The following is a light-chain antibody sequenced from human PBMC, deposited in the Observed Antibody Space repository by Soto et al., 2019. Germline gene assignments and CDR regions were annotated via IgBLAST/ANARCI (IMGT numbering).Light chain of an antibody. CDR1: QDIAAY. CDR2: AAS. V-gene: IGKV1D-12*01. Sequence: IRMIQSQPSVSPSAAAMVTTTCRASQDIAAYLAWYQHKPGRAPELLIHAASSLQSGVPSRFSGSGSGTDFTLTINSLQPGDFATYYCQQAYSFPITFGQGTRLEIK. CDR3: QQAYSFPIT. J-gene: IGKJ5*01.